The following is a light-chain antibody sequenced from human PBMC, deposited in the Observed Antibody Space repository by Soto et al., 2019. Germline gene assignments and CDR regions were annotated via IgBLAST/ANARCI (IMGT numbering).Light chain of an antibody. J-gene: IGLJ3*02. V-gene: IGLV2-8*01. CDR3: SSYAGSNNLP. CDR2: EVT. Sequence: QSALTQPPSASGSPGQSVTISCTGSSSDVGAYNYVSWYQQHPGKAPKLMIYEVTKRPSGVPDRFSGSKSGNTASLTVSGLLAEDEADYYCSSYAGSNNLPFGGGTKLTVL. CDR1: SSDVGAYNY.